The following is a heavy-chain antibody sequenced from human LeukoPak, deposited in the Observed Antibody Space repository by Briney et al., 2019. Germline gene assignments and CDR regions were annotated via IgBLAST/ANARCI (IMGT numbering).Heavy chain of an antibody. CDR2: IGGSADYT. CDR3: AKEFVSRSSLTFDY. D-gene: IGHD2-2*01. CDR1: GFTFASFA. J-gene: IGHJ4*02. V-gene: IGHV3-23*01. Sequence: GGSLRLSCAASGFTFASFAMAWVRQAPGKGLEWVSAIGGSADYTFYADSVRGRFSFSRDNSKNTLYLQMISLRAEDTAIYYCAKEFVSRSSLTFDYWGQGTLVTVSS.